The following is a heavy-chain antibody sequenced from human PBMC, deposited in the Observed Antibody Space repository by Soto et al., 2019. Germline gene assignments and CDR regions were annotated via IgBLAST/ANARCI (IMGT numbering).Heavy chain of an antibody. J-gene: IGHJ5*01. V-gene: IGHV1-3*05. D-gene: IGHD6-13*01. CDR3: ARDGIAAAGTSWFDP. Sequence: QVQLVQSGAEEKKPGASVKVSCKASGYTFTSHAMHWVRQAPGQRLEWMGWINAGNGNTKYSQKFQGRVTITTDTSASTAYMELSSLRSEDTAVYYCARDGIAAAGTSWFDPWGQGTQVTVSS. CDR2: INAGNGNT. CDR1: GYTFTSHA.